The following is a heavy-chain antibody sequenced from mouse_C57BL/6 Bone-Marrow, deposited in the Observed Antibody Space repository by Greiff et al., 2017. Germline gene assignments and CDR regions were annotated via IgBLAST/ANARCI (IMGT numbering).Heavy chain of an antibody. V-gene: IGHV1-59*01. Sequence: VQLQQPGAELVRPGTSVKLSCKASGYTFTSYWMHWVKQRPGQGLEWIGVIDPSDSYPNYNQKFKGKATLTVDTSSSTAYMQLSSLTSEDSAVYYCARDYGSSYYFDYWGQGTTLTVSS. CDR2: IDPSDSYP. CDR1: GYTFTSYW. J-gene: IGHJ2*01. CDR3: ARDYGSSYYFDY. D-gene: IGHD1-1*01.